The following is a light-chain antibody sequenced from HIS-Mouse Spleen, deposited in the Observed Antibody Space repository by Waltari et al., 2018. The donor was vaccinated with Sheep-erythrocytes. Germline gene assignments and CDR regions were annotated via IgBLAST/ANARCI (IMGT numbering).Light chain of an antibody. V-gene: IGKV3-11*01. J-gene: IGKJ3*01. CDR2: DAS. CDR1: QSVSSY. CDR3: QQRRGFT. Sequence: ELALTQSPATLSLSPGERPTLSCRASQSVSSYIAWYQRKPGQAPRLLIYDASNRATGIPARFSGSGSGTDFTLTISSLEPEDFAVYYCQQRRGFTFGPGTKVDIK.